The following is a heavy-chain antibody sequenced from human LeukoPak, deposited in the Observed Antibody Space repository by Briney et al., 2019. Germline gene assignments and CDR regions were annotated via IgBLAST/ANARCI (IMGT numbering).Heavy chain of an antibody. V-gene: IGHV4-59*12. CDR3: ASTKRGYSYGPVGY. J-gene: IGHJ4*02. Sequence: PSETLSLTCTVSGGSISSYYWSWIRQPPGKGLEWIGYIYHSGSTYYNPSLKSRVTISVDRSKNQFSLKLSSVTAADTAVYYCASTKRGYSYGPVGYWGQGTLVTVSS. D-gene: IGHD5-18*01. CDR2: IYHSGST. CDR1: GGSISSYY.